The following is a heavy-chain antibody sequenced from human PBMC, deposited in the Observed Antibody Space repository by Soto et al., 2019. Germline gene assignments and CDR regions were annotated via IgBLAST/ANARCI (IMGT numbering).Heavy chain of an antibody. Sequence: QVQLVQSGAEVKKPGASVKVSCKASGYTFTGYYTHWVRQAPGQGLEWMGWINPNSGGTNYAQKFQGRVTMTRDTSISTAYMELSRLRSDDTAVYYCARDPELTGDRGWYFDLWGRGTLVTVSS. CDR2: INPNSGGT. CDR3: ARDPELTGDRGWYFDL. V-gene: IGHV1-2*02. CDR1: GYTFTGYY. D-gene: IGHD7-27*01. J-gene: IGHJ2*01.